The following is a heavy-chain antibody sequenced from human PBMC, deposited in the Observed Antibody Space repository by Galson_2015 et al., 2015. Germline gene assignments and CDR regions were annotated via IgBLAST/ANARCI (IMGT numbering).Heavy chain of an antibody. CDR2: IYPSDSDT. Sequence: QSGAEVKKPGESLKISCKGSGYSFTSYWIGWARQMPGKGLEWMGIIYPSDSDTRYSPSFQGQVTISADKPISTAYLQWSSLKASDPAVYYCARQSIVVSGTVDYWGQGTLVTVSS. CDR1: GYSFTSYW. CDR3: ARQSIVVSGTVDY. J-gene: IGHJ4*02. V-gene: IGHV5-51*01. D-gene: IGHD6-19*01.